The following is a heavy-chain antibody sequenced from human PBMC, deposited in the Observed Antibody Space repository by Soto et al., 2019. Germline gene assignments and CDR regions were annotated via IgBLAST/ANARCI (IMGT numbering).Heavy chain of an antibody. CDR2: IIPIFGTA. V-gene: IGHV1-69*01. CDR1: GGTFSSYA. J-gene: IGHJ6*02. D-gene: IGHD5-18*01. Sequence: QVQLVQSGAEVKKPGSSVKVSCKASGGTFSSYAISWVRQAPGQGLEWMGGIIPIFGTANYAQKFQGRVTITADESTSTAYMELSSLRSEDTAVYYCARLEYRYGNYYYYYGMDVWGQGTTVTVSS. CDR3: ARLEYRYGNYYYYYGMDV.